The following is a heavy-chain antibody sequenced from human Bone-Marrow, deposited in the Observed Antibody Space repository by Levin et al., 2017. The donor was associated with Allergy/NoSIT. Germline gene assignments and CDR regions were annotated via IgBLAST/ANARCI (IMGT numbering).Heavy chain of an antibody. J-gene: IGHJ3*02. CDR1: GFSLTTPGVF. CDR2: LSCDYDK. V-gene: IGHV2-5*02. D-gene: IGHD3-9*01. Sequence: DSFPPLFPPPQTLTLTCAFSGFSLTTPGVFFFFLLPPPFPSLSFLSLLSCDYDKRYSPSLRNRLTITKDTSKNQVFLTMTNMDPVDTATYYCAHRHMTGSAFDMWGQGTMVIVSS. CDR3: AHRHMTGSAFDM.